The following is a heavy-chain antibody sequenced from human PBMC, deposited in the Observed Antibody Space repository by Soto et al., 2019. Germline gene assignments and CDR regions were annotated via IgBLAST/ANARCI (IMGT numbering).Heavy chain of an antibody. CDR1: CYTLSSYG. CDR2: ISAYNGNT. D-gene: IGHD5-18*01. V-gene: IGHV1-18*04. Sequence: GAPVEGSCKGSCYTLSSYGISWVRQAPGQGLEWMGWISAYNGNTNYAQKLQGRVTMTTDTSTSTAYMELRSLRSDDTAVYYCARDENSYGREWGQGTLVTVSS. CDR3: ARDENSYGRE. J-gene: IGHJ4*02.